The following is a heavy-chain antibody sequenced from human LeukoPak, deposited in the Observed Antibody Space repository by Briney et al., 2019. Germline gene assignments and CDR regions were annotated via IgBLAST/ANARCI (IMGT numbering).Heavy chain of an antibody. J-gene: IGHJ5*02. CDR2: IYYSGST. CDR1: GGSISSGDYY. V-gene: IGHV4-30-4*08. Sequence: PSETLSLTCTVSGGSISSGDYYWSWIRQPPGKGLEWIGYIYYSGSTYYNPSLKSRVTISVDTSKNQFSLKLSSVTAADTAVYYCARFRGSGWYSFDLWGQGTLVTVSS. CDR3: ARFRGSGWYSFDL. D-gene: IGHD6-19*01.